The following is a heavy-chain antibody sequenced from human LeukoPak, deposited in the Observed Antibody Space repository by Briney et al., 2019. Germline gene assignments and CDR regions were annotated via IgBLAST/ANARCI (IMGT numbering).Heavy chain of an antibody. J-gene: IGHJ4*02. CDR2: IKSDGSRT. V-gene: IGHV3-74*01. CDR1: GFTFSNYW. CDR3: ARGYSGSYLY. D-gene: IGHD1-26*01. Sequence: GGSLRLSCAASGFTFSNYWMHWVRQAPGKGLVWVSRIKSDGSRTDYADSVKGRFTISRDNAKNTLYLQMNSLRAEDTAVYYCARGYSGSYLYWGQGILVTVSS.